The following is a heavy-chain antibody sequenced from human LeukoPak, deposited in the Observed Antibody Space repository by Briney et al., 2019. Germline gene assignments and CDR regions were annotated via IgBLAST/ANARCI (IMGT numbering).Heavy chain of an antibody. V-gene: IGHV3-30*04. CDR1: GFTFSSCA. J-gene: IGHJ4*02. CDR2: ISYDGSNK. Sequence: GGSLRLSCAASGFTFSSCAMHWVRQAPGKGLEWVAVISYDGSNKYYADSVKGRFTISRDNSKNTLYLQMNSLRAEDTAVYYCASTGFDYWGQGTLVAVSS. D-gene: IGHD3-10*01. CDR3: ASTGFDY.